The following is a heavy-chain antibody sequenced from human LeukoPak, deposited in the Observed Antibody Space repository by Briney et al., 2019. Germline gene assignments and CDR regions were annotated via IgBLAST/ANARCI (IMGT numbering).Heavy chain of an antibody. CDR2: INHSGST. V-gene: IGHV4-34*01. D-gene: IGHD6-19*01. CDR3: ARGSSKVAGRTFLDY. Sequence: SETLSLTCAVYGGSFSGYYWSWIRQPPGKGLEWIGEINHSGSTNYNPSLKSRVTISVDTSKNQFSLKLSSVTAADTAVHYCARGSSKVAGRTFLDYWGQGTLVTVSS. J-gene: IGHJ4*02. CDR1: GGSFSGYY.